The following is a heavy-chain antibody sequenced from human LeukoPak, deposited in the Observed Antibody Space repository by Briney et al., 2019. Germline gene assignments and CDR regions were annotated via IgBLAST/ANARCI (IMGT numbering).Heavy chain of an antibody. Sequence: PGRSLRLSCAAPGFTFSSYGMHWVRQAPGKGLEWVAVISYDGGNKYYADSVKGRFTISRDNSKNTPNLQMNSLRVEDTAVYYCAPEGDGYILFDYWGQGTLVTVSS. CDR3: APEGDGYILFDY. V-gene: IGHV3-30*03. CDR2: ISYDGGNK. CDR1: GFTFSSYG. J-gene: IGHJ4*02. D-gene: IGHD5-24*01.